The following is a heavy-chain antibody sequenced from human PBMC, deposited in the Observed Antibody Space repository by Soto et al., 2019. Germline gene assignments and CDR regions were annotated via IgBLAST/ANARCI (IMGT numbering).Heavy chain of an antibody. CDR3: AREVVVAATGWFDP. CDR2: IIPIFGTA. V-gene: IGHV1-69*12. CDR1: GGTFSSYA. D-gene: IGHD2-15*01. J-gene: IGHJ5*02. Sequence: QVQLVQSGAEVKKPGSSVKVSCKASGGTFSSYAISWVRQAPGQGLEWMGGIIPIFGTANYAQKFQGRVASXAXEXXSTARMEMSSLRSEDTAVYYCAREVVVAATGWFDPWGQGTLVTVSS.